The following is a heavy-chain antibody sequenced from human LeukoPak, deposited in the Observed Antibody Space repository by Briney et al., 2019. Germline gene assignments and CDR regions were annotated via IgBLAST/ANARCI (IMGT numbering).Heavy chain of an antibody. D-gene: IGHD7-27*01. CDR3: ARDLGSEAYYYYGMDV. CDR1: GGSISSYY. CDR2: IYYSGST. V-gene: IGHV4-59*01. Sequence: SETLSLTCTVSGGSISSYYWGWIRQPPGKGLEWIGSIYYSGSTNYNPSLKSRVTISVDTSKNQFSLKLSSVTAADTAVYYCARDLGSEAYYYYGMDVWGQGTTVTVSS. J-gene: IGHJ6*02.